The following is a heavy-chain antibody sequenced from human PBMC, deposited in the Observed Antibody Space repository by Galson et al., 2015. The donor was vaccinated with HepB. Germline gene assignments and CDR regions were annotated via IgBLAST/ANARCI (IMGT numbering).Heavy chain of an antibody. Sequence: SVKVSCKPSGYTFTSYYMHWVRQAPGQGLEWMGIINPSGGSTSYAQKFQGRVTMTRDTSTSTVYMELSSLRSEDTAVYYCAIYYYDSSGYYNFDYWGQGTLVTVSS. D-gene: IGHD3-22*01. J-gene: IGHJ4*02. CDR3: AIYYYDSSGYYNFDY. V-gene: IGHV1-46*03. CDR1: GYTFTSYY. CDR2: INPSGGST.